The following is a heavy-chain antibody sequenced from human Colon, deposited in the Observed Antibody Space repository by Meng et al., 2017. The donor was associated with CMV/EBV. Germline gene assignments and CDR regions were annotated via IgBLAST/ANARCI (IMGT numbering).Heavy chain of an antibody. CDR2: IYYSGST. J-gene: IGHJ3*02. D-gene: IGHD2-2*02. Sequence: SETLSLTCTVSGGSISSSSYYWGWIRQPPGKGLEWIGSIYYSGSTYHNPSLKSRVTISVDTSKNQFSLKLSSVTAADTAVYYCARHGRYCSSTSCYTFDIWGQGTMVTVSS. V-gene: IGHV4-39*01. CDR3: ARHGRYCSSTSCYTFDI. CDR1: GGSISSSSYY.